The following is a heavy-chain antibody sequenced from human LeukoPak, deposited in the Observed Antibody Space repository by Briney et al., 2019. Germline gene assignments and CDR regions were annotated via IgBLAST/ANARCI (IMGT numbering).Heavy chain of an antibody. Sequence: ASVKVSCKVSGYTLTELSMHWVRQATGQGREWMGWMNPNSGNTGYAQKFQGRVTMTRNTSISTAYMELSSLRSEDTAVYYCARSSPTYYYDSSGFGIEGYYYYYYMDVWGKGTTVTISS. J-gene: IGHJ6*03. CDR1: GYTLTELS. V-gene: IGHV1-8*01. CDR3: ARSSPTYYYDSSGFGIEGYYYYYYMDV. CDR2: MNPNSGNT. D-gene: IGHD3-22*01.